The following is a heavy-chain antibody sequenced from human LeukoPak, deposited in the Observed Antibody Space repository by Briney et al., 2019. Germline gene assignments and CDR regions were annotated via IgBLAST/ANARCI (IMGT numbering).Heavy chain of an antibody. CDR1: GSTFRSYW. CDR2: INGDGSST. J-gene: IGHJ4*02. CDR3: ARGYSSSYRIDY. D-gene: IGHD6-6*01. Sequence: GGSLRLSCAASGSTFRSYWMHWVRQAPGKGLVWVSRINGDGSSTSDADSVKGRFTISRDNAKNTLYLQMNSLRAEDTAVYYCARGYSSSYRIDYWGQGTLVTVSS. V-gene: IGHV3-74*01.